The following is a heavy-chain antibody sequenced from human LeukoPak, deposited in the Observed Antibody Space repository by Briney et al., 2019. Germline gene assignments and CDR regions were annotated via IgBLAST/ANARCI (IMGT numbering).Heavy chain of an antibody. CDR2: IYHSGST. CDR3: AGSGSSSWYGKRPYYFDY. V-gene: IGHV4-38-2*02. J-gene: IGHJ4*02. D-gene: IGHD6-13*01. CDR1: GYSISSGYY. Sequence: SETLSLTCTVSGYSISSGYYWGWIRQPPGKGLEWIGSIYHSGSTYYNPSLKSRVTISVDTSKNQFSLKLSSVTAADTAVYYCAGSGSSSWYGKRPYYFDYWGQGTLVTVSS.